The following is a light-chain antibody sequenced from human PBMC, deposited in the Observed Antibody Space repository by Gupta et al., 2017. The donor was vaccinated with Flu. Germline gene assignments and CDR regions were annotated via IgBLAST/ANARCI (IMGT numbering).Light chain of an antibody. CDR2: EGS. J-gene: IGLJ3*02. CDR1: SSDVGSYNL. Sequence: QSALTQPASVSGSPGQSITISCTGPSSDVGSYNLVSWYQQHPGNAPKRMIYEGSKRPSGVSNRFSGSNAGNTASLTISGLQAEYEADYYCCSYAGSPWVFGGGTKLTVL. CDR3: CSYAGSPWV. V-gene: IGLV2-23*01.